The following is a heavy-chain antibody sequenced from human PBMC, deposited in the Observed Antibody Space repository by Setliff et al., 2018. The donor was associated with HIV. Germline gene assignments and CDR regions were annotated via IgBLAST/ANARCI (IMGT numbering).Heavy chain of an antibody. D-gene: IGHD2-8*01. J-gene: IGHJ3*01. V-gene: IGHV4-4*09. CDR1: GAGISGYS. CDR3: ARLCSNGVCRPVGDHVFDV. Sequence: LSLTCIVSGAGISGYSWSWIRQPPGKGLEWIGDIDSNGRPNYNTSLNSRLTVSADPSKNQISMKLSSVTAADTAIYYCARLCSNGVCRPVGDHVFDVLGQGTMVTVSS. CDR2: IDSNGRP.